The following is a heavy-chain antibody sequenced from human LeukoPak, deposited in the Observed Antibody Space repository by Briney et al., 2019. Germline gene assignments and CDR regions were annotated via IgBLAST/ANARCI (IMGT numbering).Heavy chain of an antibody. D-gene: IGHD6-13*01. V-gene: IGHV3-74*01. Sequence: GGSLRLSCVASGFTFSGYWMHWVRQAPGMGLVWVSRLNSDGTIINYADSVKGRFTISRDNAMNSLYLQMNSLRAEDTAIYYCARSLPYGTTWYGRSDFWGQGTLVTVSS. CDR3: ARSLPYGTTWYGRSDF. CDR2: LNSDGTII. CDR1: GFTFSGYW. J-gene: IGHJ4*02.